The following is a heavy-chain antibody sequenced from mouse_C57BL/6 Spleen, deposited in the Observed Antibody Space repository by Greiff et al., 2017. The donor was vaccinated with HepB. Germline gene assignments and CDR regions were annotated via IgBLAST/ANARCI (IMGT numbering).Heavy chain of an antibody. CDR3: ARRGSTMVTTRGAMDY. Sequence: EVQLQQSGPGLVKPSQSLSLTCSVTGYSITSGYYWNWIRQFPGNKLEWMGYISYDGSNNYNPSLKNRIPITRDTSKNQFFLKLNSVTTEDTATYYCARRGSTMVTTRGAMDYWGQGTSVTVSS. CDR2: ISYDGSN. J-gene: IGHJ4*01. V-gene: IGHV3-6*01. CDR1: GYSITSGYY. D-gene: IGHD2-2*01.